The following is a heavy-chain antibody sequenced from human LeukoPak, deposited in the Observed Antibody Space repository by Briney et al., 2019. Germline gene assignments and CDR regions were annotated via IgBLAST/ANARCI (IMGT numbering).Heavy chain of an antibody. CDR3: ARVRWFGELLPYYFDY. D-gene: IGHD3-10*01. J-gene: IGHJ4*02. V-gene: IGHV1-18*01. CDR1: GGTFSSYA. CDR2: ISAYNGNT. Sequence: ASVKVSCKASGGTFSSYAISWVRQAPGQGLEWMGWISAYNGNTNYAQKLQGRVTMTTDTSTSTAYMELRSLRSDDTAVYYCARVRWFGELLPYYFDYWGQGTLVTVSS.